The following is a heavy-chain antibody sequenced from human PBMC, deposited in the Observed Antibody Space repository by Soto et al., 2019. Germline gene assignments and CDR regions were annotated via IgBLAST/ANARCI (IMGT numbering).Heavy chain of an antibody. V-gene: IGHV1-69*06. D-gene: IGHD1-26*01. J-gene: IGHJ4*02. CDR1: GGTFSSYA. CDR3: ARERVVGATMFDY. Sequence: SVKVSCKASGGTFSSYAISWVRQAPGQGLEWMGGIIPIFGTANYAQKFQGRVTITADKSTSTAYMELSSLRSEDTAVYYCARERVVGATMFDYWGQGTLVTVSS. CDR2: IIPIFGTA.